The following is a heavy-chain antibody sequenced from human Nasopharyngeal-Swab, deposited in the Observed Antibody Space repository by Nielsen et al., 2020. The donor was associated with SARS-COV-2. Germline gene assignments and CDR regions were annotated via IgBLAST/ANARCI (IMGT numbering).Heavy chain of an antibody. CDR3: ARSGGYRGWFDP. CDR2: VHYSGNT. D-gene: IGHD5-12*01. V-gene: IGHV4-59*08. Sequence: SETLSLTCSESGDSTNSYYCHWIRQAPGKGLEWIGYVHYSGNTNYNPSLKSRVTISVDTSKNQFSLKVTSVTAADTAVYYCARSGGYRGWFDPWGQGTLVTVPS. CDR1: GDSTNSYY. J-gene: IGHJ5*02.